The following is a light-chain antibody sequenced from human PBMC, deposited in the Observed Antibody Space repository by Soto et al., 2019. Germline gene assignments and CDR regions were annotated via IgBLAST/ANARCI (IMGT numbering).Light chain of an antibody. V-gene: IGKV3-15*01. CDR3: QQYNNWPPLMYT. CDR1: QTIYTN. J-gene: IGKJ2*01. CDR2: GAS. Sequence: LMTQSPPTLSLSPGERATLSCRASQTIYTNLAGYQQKTGQLPRLLIYGASTRATGIPARFSGSGSGTEFTLTISSMQSEDFAVYYCQQYNNWPPLMYTFGPGTTVEI.